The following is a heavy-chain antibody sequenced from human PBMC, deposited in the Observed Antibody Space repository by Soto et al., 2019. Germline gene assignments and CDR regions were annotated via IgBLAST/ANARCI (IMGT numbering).Heavy chain of an antibody. D-gene: IGHD6-13*01. CDR3: ARVFRQQLVGAGNWFDP. Sequence: QVQLVQSGAEVKKPGASVKVSCKASGYTFTSYGISWVRQAPGQGLEWMGWISAYNGNTNYAQKLQGRGTMTTDTSTSTAYMELRSLRSDDTDVYYCARVFRQQLVGAGNWFDPWGQGTLVTVSS. V-gene: IGHV1-18*04. CDR1: GYTFTSYG. J-gene: IGHJ5*02. CDR2: ISAYNGNT.